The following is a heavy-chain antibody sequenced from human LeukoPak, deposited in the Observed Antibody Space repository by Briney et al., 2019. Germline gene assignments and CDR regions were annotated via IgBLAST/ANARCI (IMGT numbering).Heavy chain of an antibody. V-gene: IGHV4-59*01. CDR3: ARAPGGGSYYWIETNWFDP. Sequence: SETLSLTCPVSGGSISSYYWSWIRRPPGKGLEWIGYIYYSGSTNYNPSLKSRVTISVDTSKNQFSLKLSSVTAADTAVYYCARAPGGGSYYWIETNWFDPWGQGTLVTVSS. CDR1: GGSISSYY. CDR2: IYYSGST. D-gene: IGHD1-26*01. J-gene: IGHJ5*02.